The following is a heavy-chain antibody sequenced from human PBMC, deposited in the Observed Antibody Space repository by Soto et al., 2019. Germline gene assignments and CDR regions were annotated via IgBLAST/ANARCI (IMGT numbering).Heavy chain of an antibody. CDR2: IYVAGTT. J-gene: IGHJ4*02. CDR1: GFTVIHKY. CDR3: ARDYYDSRGYYYFDY. Sequence: LXLSCGASGFTVIHKYMSWVLQAPVKGLEWVSVIYVAGTTSYADSVKGRFTISRDISKNTVYLEMNSLRVDDTAVYYCARDYYDSRGYYYFDYWGQGTLVTVSS. D-gene: IGHD3-22*01. V-gene: IGHV3-53*01.